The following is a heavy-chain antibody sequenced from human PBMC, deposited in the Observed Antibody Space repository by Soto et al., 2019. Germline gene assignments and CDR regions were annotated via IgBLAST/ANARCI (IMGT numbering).Heavy chain of an antibody. CDR3: ARALLGLNYYCSGSYYKGGMDV. CDR2: IYYSGST. V-gene: IGHV4-31*03. Sequence: QVQLQESGPGLVKPSQTLSLTCTVSGGSISNGGYYWSWIRQHPGKGLEWFGYIYYSGSTYYNPSLKSRVSMSVDTSKNQFSLKLSSVTAADTAVYYCARALLGLNYYCSGSYYKGGMDVWGQGTTVTVSS. CDR1: GGSISNGGYY. J-gene: IGHJ6*02. D-gene: IGHD3-10*01.